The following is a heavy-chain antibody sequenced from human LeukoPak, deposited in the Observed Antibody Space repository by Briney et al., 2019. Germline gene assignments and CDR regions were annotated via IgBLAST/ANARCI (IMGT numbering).Heavy chain of an antibody. CDR3: ARLSGTTWRDWFDP. V-gene: IGHV4-59*08. CDR1: GGSITYYY. D-gene: IGHD1-14*01. CDR2: SHYSGTT. Sequence: SETLSLTRTVSGGSITYYYWSWIRQPPGKGLEWIGYSHYSGTTNYNPSLKSRVTISVDTSKNQFSLRMTSVTAADTAVYYCARLSGTTWRDWFDPWGQGTLVTVSS. J-gene: IGHJ5*02.